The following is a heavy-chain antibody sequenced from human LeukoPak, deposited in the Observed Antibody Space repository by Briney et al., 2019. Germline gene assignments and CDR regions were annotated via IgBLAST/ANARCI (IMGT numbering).Heavy chain of an antibody. CDR3: ARDDYGDYAIRT. Sequence: GGSLRLSYAASGFTFSSYWMSWVRQAPGKGLGGVANIKQDGSEKYYVDSLKGRFTISRDNAKNSLYLQMNSLRAEDTAVYDCARDDYGDYAIRTWGQGTLVTVSS. CDR2: IKQDGSEK. V-gene: IGHV3-7*04. D-gene: IGHD4-17*01. CDR1: GFTFSSYW. J-gene: IGHJ5*02.